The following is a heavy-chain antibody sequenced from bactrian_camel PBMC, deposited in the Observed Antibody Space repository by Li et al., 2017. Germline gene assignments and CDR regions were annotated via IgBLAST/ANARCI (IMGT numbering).Heavy chain of an antibody. V-gene: IGHV3S53*01. Sequence: HVQLVESGGDSVQAGGSLRLSCAASGYSYIDNYCMGWFRQAPGKERAAVAVIDSDGRTNYADSVKGRFTISSDNLKNIVYLQMNSLKSKDTGAYYCIKTSWYLRDYWGQGTQVTVS. CDR2: IDSDGRT. CDR1: GYSYIDNY. D-gene: IGHD7*01. CDR3: IKTSWYLRDY. J-gene: IGHJ4*01.